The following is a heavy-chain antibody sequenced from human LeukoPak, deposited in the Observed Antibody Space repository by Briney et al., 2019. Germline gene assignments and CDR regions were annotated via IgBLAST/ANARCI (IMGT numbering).Heavy chain of an antibody. D-gene: IGHD3-16*01. V-gene: IGHV3-30-3*01. J-gene: IGHJ4*02. CDR1: GFTFSSYA. CDR3: ARGITGMAFFDY. Sequence: PGGSLRLSCAASGFTFSSYAMHWVRQAPGKGLEWVAVISYDGSNKYYADSVKGRFTISRDNSKNTLYLQMNSLRDGDTGVYYCARGITGMAFFDYWGQGTLVTVSS. CDR2: ISYDGSNK.